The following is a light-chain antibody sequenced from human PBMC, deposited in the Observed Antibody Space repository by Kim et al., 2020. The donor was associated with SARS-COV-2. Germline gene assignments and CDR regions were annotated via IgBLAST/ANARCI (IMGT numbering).Light chain of an antibody. CDR1: QSVSSY. CDR3: QQRSNGPVT. V-gene: IGKV3-11*01. CDR2: DAA. J-gene: IGKJ4*01. Sequence: EIVLTQSPATLSLSPGERATLSCRASQSVSSYLAWYQQKPGQAPRLLIYDAANRATDIPARFSGSGSGTDFTLTISSLEPEDFAVYYCQQRSNGPVTFGGGTKVDIK.